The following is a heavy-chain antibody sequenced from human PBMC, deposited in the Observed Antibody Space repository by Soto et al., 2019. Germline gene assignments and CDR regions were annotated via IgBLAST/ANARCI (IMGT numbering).Heavy chain of an antibody. CDR2: IYYSGST. D-gene: IGHD2-21*02. CDR3: ARRQIVVVTDVWFDP. J-gene: IGHJ5*02. Sequence: QLQLQESGPGLVKPSETLSLTCTVSGGSISSSSYYWGWIRQPPGKGLEWIGSIYYSGSTYYNPSLKRRVPISEETSKNQFSLKLSSVTAADTAVYYCARRQIVVVTDVWFDPWGQGTLVTVSS. V-gene: IGHV4-39*01. CDR1: GGSISSSSYY.